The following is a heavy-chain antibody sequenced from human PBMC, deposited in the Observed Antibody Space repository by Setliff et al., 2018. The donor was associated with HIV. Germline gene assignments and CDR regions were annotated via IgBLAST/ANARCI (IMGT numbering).Heavy chain of an antibody. J-gene: IGHJ6*03. CDR2: IYTCGST. CDR3: ARRSPGGGYYMDV. V-gene: IGHV4-61*02. Sequence: SETLSLTCTVSGGSISSGNYYWSWIRQPAGKGLEWIGRIYTCGSTNYNPSLKSRVTISLDTSKNQFSLNLSSVTAADTAVYYCARRSPGGGYYMDVWGQGTTVTVSS. D-gene: IGHD3-16*01. CDR1: GGSISSGNYY.